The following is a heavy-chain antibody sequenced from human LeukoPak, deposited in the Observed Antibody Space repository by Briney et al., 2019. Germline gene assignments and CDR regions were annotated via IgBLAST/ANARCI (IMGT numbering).Heavy chain of an antibody. D-gene: IGHD3-22*01. CDR2: ISSSSSYI. V-gene: IGHV3-21*01. Sequence: GGSLRLSCAASGFTFSSYAMSWVRQAPGKGLEWVSSISSSSSYIYYADSVKGRFTISRDNAKNSLYLQMNSLRAEDSAVYYCARVEGYDSSGYYGDWGQGTLVTVSS. J-gene: IGHJ4*02. CDR1: GFTFSSYA. CDR3: ARVEGYDSSGYYGD.